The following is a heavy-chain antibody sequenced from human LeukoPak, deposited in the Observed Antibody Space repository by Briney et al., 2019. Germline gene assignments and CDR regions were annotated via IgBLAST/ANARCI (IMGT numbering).Heavy chain of an antibody. CDR1: GGSISSYY. J-gene: IGHJ3*02. CDR3: AREGSSYDSSTNDAFDI. Sequence: SETLSLTCTVSGGSISSYYWSWIRQPPGKGLEWLGYIYYSGSTNYNPSLKSRVTISVDTSKNQFSLKLRPVPAADTAVYYCAREGSSYDSSTNDAFDIWGQGAMVTVSS. V-gene: IGHV4-59*01. D-gene: IGHD3-22*01. CDR2: IYYSGST.